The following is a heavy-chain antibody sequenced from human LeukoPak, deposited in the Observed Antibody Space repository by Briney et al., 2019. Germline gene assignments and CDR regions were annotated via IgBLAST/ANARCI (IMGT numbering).Heavy chain of an antibody. J-gene: IGHJ4*02. CDR2: ISSGGSDI. V-gene: IGHV3-48*03. CDR3: ARDTLKYSSSADY. Sequence: GGSLRLSCAASGFISSSYEMNWVRQAPGKGLEWISYISSGGSDIYYADFVKGRFTISRDNAKNSLYLQMNSLRAEDTALYYCARDTLKYSSSADYWGQGTLVTVSS. CDR1: GFISSSYE. D-gene: IGHD6-6*01.